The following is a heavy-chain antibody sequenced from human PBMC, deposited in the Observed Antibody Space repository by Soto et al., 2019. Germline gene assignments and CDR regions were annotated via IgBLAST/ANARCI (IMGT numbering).Heavy chain of an antibody. Sequence: XGSLLLSCVVSGFTFSDFGMHWVRQSPGEGLAWVASISKDGLDRYYSESVKGRFTISRNDSKNTVFLQMNSLKVEDTAAYFCASPREGQWLVFDHWGQRTLVTVSS. D-gene: IGHD6-19*01. J-gene: IGHJ4*02. CDR3: ASPREGQWLVFDH. CDR2: ISKDGLDR. CDR1: GFTFSDFG. V-gene: IGHV3-30*19.